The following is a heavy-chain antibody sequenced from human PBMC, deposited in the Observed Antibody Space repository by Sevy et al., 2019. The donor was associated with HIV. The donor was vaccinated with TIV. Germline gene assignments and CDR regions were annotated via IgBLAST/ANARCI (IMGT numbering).Heavy chain of an antibody. CDR2: INHSGST. D-gene: IGHD2-2*01. Sequence: SETLSLTCAVHGGSFCGYYWSWIRQPPGKGLEWIGEINHSGSTNYNPSLKSRVTISVDTSKKQFSLKLSSVTAADTAVYYCARSPPVVVVPGAPSWFDPWGQGTMVTVSS. V-gene: IGHV4-34*01. CDR1: GGSFCGYY. CDR3: ARSPPVVVVPGAPSWFDP. J-gene: IGHJ5*02.